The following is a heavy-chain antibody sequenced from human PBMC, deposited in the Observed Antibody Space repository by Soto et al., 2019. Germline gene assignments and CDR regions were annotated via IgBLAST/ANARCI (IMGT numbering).Heavy chain of an antibody. Sequence: GGSLRLSCAASGFTFDDYAMHWVRQAPGKGLEWVSLISWDGGSTYYADSVKGRFTISRDNSKNSLYLQMNSLRTEDTALYFCTKGGETTSFNWGQGTLVTVSS. CDR3: TKGGETTSFN. D-gene: IGHD4-17*01. CDR1: GFTFDDYA. CDR2: ISWDGGST. V-gene: IGHV3-43*01. J-gene: IGHJ4*02.